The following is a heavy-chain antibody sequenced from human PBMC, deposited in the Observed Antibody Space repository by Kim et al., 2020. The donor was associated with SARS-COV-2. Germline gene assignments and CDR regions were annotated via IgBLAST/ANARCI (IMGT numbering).Heavy chain of an antibody. CDR3: ARANYYDSSVDY. D-gene: IGHD3-22*01. V-gene: IGHV1-69*04. Sequence: NYAQKFQGRVTITADKSTSTAYMELSSLRSEDTAVYYCARANYYDSSVDYWGQGTLVTVSS. J-gene: IGHJ4*02.